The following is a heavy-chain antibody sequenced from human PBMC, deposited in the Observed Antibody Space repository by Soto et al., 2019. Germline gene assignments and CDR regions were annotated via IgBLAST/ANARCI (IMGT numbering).Heavy chain of an antibody. CDR3: ARDGPDYPRTRNFDY. V-gene: IGHV3-33*01. CDR2: IWYDGSNK. Sequence: GGSLRLSCAASGFTFSSYGMHWVRQAPGKGLEWVAVIWYDGSNKYYADSVKGRFTISRDNSKNTLYLQMNSLRAEDTAVYYCARDGPDYPRTRNFDYWGQGTLVTVSS. J-gene: IGHJ4*02. CDR1: GFTFSSYG. D-gene: IGHD4-17*01.